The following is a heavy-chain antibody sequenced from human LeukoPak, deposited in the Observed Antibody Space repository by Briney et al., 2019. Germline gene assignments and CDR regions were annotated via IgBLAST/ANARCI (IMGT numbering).Heavy chain of an antibody. Sequence: GGSLRLSCAASGFTFSSYGMHWVHQAPGKGLEWVAVISFDGSNKYYADSVKGRFTISRDNSKNTLYLQMNSLRAEDTAVYYCANRYYESSPPFDYWGQGTVVTVSS. CDR2: ISFDGSNK. CDR3: ANRYYESSPPFDY. J-gene: IGHJ4*02. D-gene: IGHD3-22*01. V-gene: IGHV3-30*18. CDR1: GFTFSSYG.